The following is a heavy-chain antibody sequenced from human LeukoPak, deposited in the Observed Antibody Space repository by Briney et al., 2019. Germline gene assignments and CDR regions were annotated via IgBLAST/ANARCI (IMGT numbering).Heavy chain of an antibody. CDR2: ISAYNGNT. CDR1: GYTFTSYG. D-gene: IGHD1-26*01. J-gene: IGHJ6*03. Sequence: ASVKVSCKASGYTFTSYGISWVRQAPGQGLEWMGWISAYNGNTNYAQKLQGRVTMTTDTSTSTAYMELRSLRSDDTAVYYCARDSPGATRGYYYYYYMDVWGKGTTVTVSS. V-gene: IGHV1-18*01. CDR3: ARDSPGATRGYYYYYYMDV.